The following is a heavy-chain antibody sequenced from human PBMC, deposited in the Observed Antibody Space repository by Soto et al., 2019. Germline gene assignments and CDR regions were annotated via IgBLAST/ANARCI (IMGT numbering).Heavy chain of an antibody. Sequence: PGGSLRLSCAASGFTFSSYAMSWVRQAPGKGLEWVSAISGSGGSTYYADSVKGRFTISRDNSKNTLYLQMNSLRAEDTAVYYCAFYSSSSVDYYYGMDVWGQGTTVTVS. CDR3: AFYSSSSVDYYYGMDV. J-gene: IGHJ6*02. CDR1: GFTFSSYA. D-gene: IGHD6-6*01. V-gene: IGHV3-23*01. CDR2: ISGSGGST.